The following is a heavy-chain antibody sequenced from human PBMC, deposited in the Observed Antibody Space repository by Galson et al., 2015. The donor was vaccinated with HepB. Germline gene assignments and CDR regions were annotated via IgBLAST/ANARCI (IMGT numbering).Heavy chain of an antibody. Sequence: SLTCTVSGGSITGYNWCWIRQPPGKGLEWIGYIYYIGNTEYNPSLQSRVTISVDTSKNQFSLKLSSVTAADTAMYYCARLVYGLGTYAADYWGQGTLATVSS. CDR3: ARLVYGLGTYAADY. J-gene: IGHJ4*02. CDR2: IYYIGNT. CDR1: GGSITGYN. V-gene: IGHV4-59*01. D-gene: IGHD3-10*01.